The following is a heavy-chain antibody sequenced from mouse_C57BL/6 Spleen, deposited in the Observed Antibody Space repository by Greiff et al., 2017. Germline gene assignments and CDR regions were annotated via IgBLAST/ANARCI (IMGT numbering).Heavy chain of an antibody. CDR2: IDPSDSET. CDR3: ARDYGSSYLYFDV. J-gene: IGHJ1*03. V-gene: IGHV1-52*01. CDR1: GYTFTSYW. Sequence: QVQLQQPGAELVRPGSSVKLSCKASGYTFTSYWMHWVKQRPIQGLEWIGNIDPSDSETHYNQKFKDKATLTVDKSSSTAYMQLSSLTSEDSAVYYCARDYGSSYLYFDVWGTGTTVTVSS. D-gene: IGHD1-1*01.